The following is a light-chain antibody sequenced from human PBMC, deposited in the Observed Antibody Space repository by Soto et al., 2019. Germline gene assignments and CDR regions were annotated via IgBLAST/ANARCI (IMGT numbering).Light chain of an antibody. V-gene: IGLV1-51*01. CDR3: ETWDSSLSAVV. CDR1: SSNLMNNY. Sequence: QSVLTQPPSVSAAPGQKVTISCSGSSSNLMNNYVSWYQQFPGTAPKLLIYDNNKRPSGIPDRFSGSKSGTSATLGITGLQTGDEGDYYCETWDSSLSAVVFGGGTKLTVL. J-gene: IGLJ2*01. CDR2: DNN.